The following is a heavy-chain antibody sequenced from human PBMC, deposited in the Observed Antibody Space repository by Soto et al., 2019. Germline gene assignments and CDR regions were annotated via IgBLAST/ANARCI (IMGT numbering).Heavy chain of an antibody. V-gene: IGHV3-74*01. Sequence: PGGSLRLSCAASGFTFSSYWMHWVRQAPGKGLVWVSRINSDGSSASYADSVKGRLTISRDNAKNTLYLQMNSLRAEDMAVYYCERGRGLPNYLDYWGQGALFIVSS. CDR3: ERGRGLPNYLDY. D-gene: IGHD3-10*01. CDR2: INSDGSSA. CDR1: GFTFSSYW. J-gene: IGHJ4*02.